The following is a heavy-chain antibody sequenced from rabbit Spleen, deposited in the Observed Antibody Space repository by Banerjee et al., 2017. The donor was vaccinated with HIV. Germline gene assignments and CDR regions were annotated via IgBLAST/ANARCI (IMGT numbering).Heavy chain of an antibody. CDR1: GFSLTSSDY. D-gene: IGHD8-1*01. V-gene: IGHV1S40*01. CDR2: IYAGSSGST. CDR3: ARDTGTSFSTYGMDL. J-gene: IGHJ6*01. Sequence: QSLEESGGDLVKPGVSLTLTCTASGFSLTSSDYMCWVRQAPGKGLEWIACIYAGSSGSTYSATWAKGRFTISKTSSTTVTLQMTSLTAADTATYFCARDTGTSFSTYGMDLWGQGTLVTVS.